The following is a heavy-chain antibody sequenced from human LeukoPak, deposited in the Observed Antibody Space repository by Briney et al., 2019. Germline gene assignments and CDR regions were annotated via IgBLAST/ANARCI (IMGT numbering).Heavy chain of an antibody. D-gene: IGHD6-19*01. CDR3: ARVYRGIAVAGHEGYLDY. Sequence: SETLSLTCAVYGGSFSGYYWSWIRQPPGKGLEWIGEINHSGSTNYNPSLKSRVTISVDTSKNQFSLKLSSVTAADTAVYYCARVYRGIAVAGHEGYLDYWGQGTLVTVSS. V-gene: IGHV4-34*01. J-gene: IGHJ4*02. CDR1: GGSFSGYY. CDR2: INHSGST.